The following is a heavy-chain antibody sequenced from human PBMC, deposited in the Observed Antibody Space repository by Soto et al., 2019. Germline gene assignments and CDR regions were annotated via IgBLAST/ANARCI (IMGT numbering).Heavy chain of an antibody. Sequence: GGSVNVSCKASGYTFTGYYMHWVRQAPGQGLEWMGWINPNSGGTNYAQKFQGRVTMTRDTSISTAYMELSRLRSDDTAVYYCARIIPRSIAVDGINWLDPWGQGTPVTVS. CDR1: GYTFTGYY. V-gene: IGHV1-2*02. J-gene: IGHJ5*02. CDR3: ARIIPRSIAVDGINWLDP. D-gene: IGHD6-19*01. CDR2: INPNSGGT.